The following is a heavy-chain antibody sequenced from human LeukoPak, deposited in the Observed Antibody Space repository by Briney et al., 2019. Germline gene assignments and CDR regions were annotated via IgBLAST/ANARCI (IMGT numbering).Heavy chain of an antibody. CDR3: ARYASGSYYWFDP. CDR2: VYYTGSA. CDR1: GGSISSTSYH. Sequence: SETLSLTCTVSGGSISSTSYHWAWIRQPPGKGLEWIATVYYTGSACYNPSLKSRVTISVDTSKSQFSLKLSSVTTADTALYYCARYASGSYYWFDPWGQGTLVIVSS. J-gene: IGHJ5*02. D-gene: IGHD3-10*01. V-gene: IGHV4-39*01.